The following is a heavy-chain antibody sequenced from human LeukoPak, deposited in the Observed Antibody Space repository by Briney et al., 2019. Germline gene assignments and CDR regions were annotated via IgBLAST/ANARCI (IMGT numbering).Heavy chain of an antibody. J-gene: IGHJ3*02. CDR1: GYTLTELS. Sequence: ASVKVSCKVSGYTLTELSMHWVRQAPGKGLEWMGGFDPEDGETIYAQKFQGRVTMTEDTSTDTAYMELSSLRSEDTAVYYCATGQYCSSTSCSAFDIWGQGTMVTASS. V-gene: IGHV1-24*01. CDR3: ATGQYCSSTSCSAFDI. CDR2: FDPEDGET. D-gene: IGHD2-2*01.